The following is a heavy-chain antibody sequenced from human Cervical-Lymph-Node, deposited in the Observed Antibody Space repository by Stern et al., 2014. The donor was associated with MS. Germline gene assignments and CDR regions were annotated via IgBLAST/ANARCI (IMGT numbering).Heavy chain of an antibody. CDR3: ARAGYCSPSTCSDAFDI. CDR1: GYSFLSHA. J-gene: IGHJ3*02. D-gene: IGHD2-15*01. V-gene: IGHV1-3*01. CDR2: INGDNGNT. Sequence: VQLVESGAEVKDPGASVKVSCKASGYSFLSHAMHWVRQAPGQTFEWMGWINGDNGNTKYSQKVQGRVTITRDKTTSTAYMELSSLTSEDTAVYYCARAGYCSPSTCSDAFDIWGQGTMVTVSS.